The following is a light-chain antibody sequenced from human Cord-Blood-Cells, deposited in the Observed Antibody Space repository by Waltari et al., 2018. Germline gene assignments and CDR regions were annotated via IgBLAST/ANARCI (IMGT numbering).Light chain of an antibody. V-gene: IGLV2-14*01. Sequence: QSALTQPASVSGSPGQSITLSCTGTSSDVGGYNYVSWYQQHPGKAPEIMIYEVSNRASGVSNRFSGSKSGNTASRTISGLQAEDEADYYCSSYTSSSTLVFGTGTKVTVL. CDR3: SSYTSSSTLV. CDR2: EVS. J-gene: IGLJ1*01. CDR1: SSDVGGYNY.